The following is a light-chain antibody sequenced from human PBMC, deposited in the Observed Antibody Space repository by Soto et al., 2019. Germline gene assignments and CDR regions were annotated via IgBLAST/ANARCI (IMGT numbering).Light chain of an antibody. Sequence: EIVLTQSPATLSLSPGERATLSCRASQRVSSYLAWYQQKPGQAPRLLIYDASSRATGIPARFSGSGSGTDFTLTIRSLEPEDFAVYYCQQRSNWYTFGQGTKLEIK. V-gene: IGKV3-11*01. CDR1: QRVSSY. CDR2: DAS. J-gene: IGKJ2*01. CDR3: QQRSNWYT.